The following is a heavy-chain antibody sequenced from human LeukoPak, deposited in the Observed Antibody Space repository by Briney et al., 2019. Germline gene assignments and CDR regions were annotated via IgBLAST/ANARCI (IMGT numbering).Heavy chain of an antibody. CDR3: AREDPDCSGGSCSSDY. J-gene: IGHJ4*02. Sequence: ASVKVSCKASGYTFTSYGISWVRQAPGQGLEWMGWISAYNGNTNYAQKLQGRVTMTTDTSTSTAYMELRSLRSDDTAVYYCAREDPDCSGGSCSSDYWGQGTLVTVSS. CDR1: GYTFTSYG. CDR2: ISAYNGNT. V-gene: IGHV1-18*01. D-gene: IGHD2-15*01.